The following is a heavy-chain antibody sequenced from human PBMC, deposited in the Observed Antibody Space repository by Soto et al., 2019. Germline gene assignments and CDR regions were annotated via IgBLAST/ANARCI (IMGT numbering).Heavy chain of an antibody. CDR3: AKDLRVGVTKARNFDY. J-gene: IGHJ4*02. CDR1: GFTFSSYA. V-gene: IGHV3-23*01. CDR2: ISGSGSST. Sequence: PGGSLRLSCAASGFTFSSYAISWVRQAPGKGLEWVSGISGSGSSTYYADSVKGRFTISRDNSKDTLYLQLNSLRAEDTAVYYCAKDLRVGVTKARNFDYWGQGTLVTVSS. D-gene: IGHD1-26*01.